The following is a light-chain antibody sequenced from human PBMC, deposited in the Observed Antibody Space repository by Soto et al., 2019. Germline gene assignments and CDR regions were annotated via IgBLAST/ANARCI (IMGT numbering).Light chain of an antibody. V-gene: IGLV2-23*01. CDR3: CSYAGSSTFV. Sequence: QSALTQPDSVSGSPGQSITISCTGTRSDVGSYHLVSWYQHHPGKAPKLMIYEGSKRPSGVSNRFSGSKSGNTASLTISGLQAEDEADYYCCSYAGSSTFVFGTGTKLTVL. CDR2: EGS. CDR1: RSDVGSYHL. J-gene: IGLJ1*01.